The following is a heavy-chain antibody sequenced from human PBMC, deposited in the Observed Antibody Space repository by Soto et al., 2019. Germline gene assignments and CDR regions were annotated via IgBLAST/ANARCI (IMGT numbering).Heavy chain of an antibody. D-gene: IGHD4-17*01. V-gene: IGHV4-61*01. CDR1: GGTVKSGSYY. Sequence: PSETMSLTCTVSGGTVKSGSYYWSWIRQPPGKGLEWIGYIYYSGSTNYNPSLKSRVTISVDTSKNQFSLKLSSVTAADTAVYYCARGPAWRVDYGDYYYYGMDVWGQGTTVTVSS. CDR2: IYYSGST. J-gene: IGHJ6*02. CDR3: ARGPAWRVDYGDYYYYGMDV.